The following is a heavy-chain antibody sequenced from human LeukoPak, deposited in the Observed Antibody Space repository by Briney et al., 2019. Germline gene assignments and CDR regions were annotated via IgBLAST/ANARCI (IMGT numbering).Heavy chain of an antibody. Sequence: GGSLRLSCAASGFTFSSYAMSWVRQAPGKGLEWVSAISGSGGSTYYADSVKGRFTISRDNSKNTLYLQMDSLRVDDSAVYYCAKDHDGYEMWGQGTMVTVSS. V-gene: IGHV3-23*01. CDR2: ISGSGGST. CDR1: GFTFSSYA. CDR3: AKDHDGYEM. J-gene: IGHJ3*02.